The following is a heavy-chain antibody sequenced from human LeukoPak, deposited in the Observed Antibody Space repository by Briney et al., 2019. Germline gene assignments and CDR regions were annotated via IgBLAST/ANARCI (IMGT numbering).Heavy chain of an antibody. CDR3: ARVPPHNYGVH. Sequence: ETLSLTCAVYGGSFSGYYWSWIRQPPGKGLEWVSVIYSGGSTYYADSVKGRFTISRHNSKNTLYLQMNSLRAEDTAVYYCARVPPHNYGVHWGQGTLVTVSS. J-gene: IGHJ4*02. V-gene: IGHV3-53*04. CDR1: GGSFSGYY. D-gene: IGHD4-17*01. CDR2: IYSGGST.